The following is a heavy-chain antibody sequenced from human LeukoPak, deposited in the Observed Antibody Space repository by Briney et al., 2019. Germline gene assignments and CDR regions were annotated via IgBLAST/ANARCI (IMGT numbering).Heavy chain of an antibody. CDR1: GGSISSYY. CDR3: ARLHPGYGDYFTD. J-gene: IGHJ4*02. Sequence: SETLSLTCTVSGGSISSYYWSWIRQPPGKGLEWIGYIYYSGSTNYNPSLKSRVTISVDTSKNQFSLKLSSVTAADTAVYYCARLHPGYGDYFTDWGQGTLVTVSS. V-gene: IGHV4-59*08. D-gene: IGHD4-17*01. CDR2: IYYSGST.